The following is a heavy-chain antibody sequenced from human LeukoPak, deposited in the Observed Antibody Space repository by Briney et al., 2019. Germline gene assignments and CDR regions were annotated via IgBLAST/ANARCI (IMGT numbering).Heavy chain of an antibody. J-gene: IGHJ6*04. CDR1: GFSVSNIY. V-gene: IGHV3-23*01. CDR2: ISSTGGTA. D-gene: IGHD3-10*02. Sequence: GGSLRLSCAASGFSVSNIYISWVRQAPGQGLEWVSAISSTGGTAYYADSVKGRFTISRDNSKNTLYLQMNSLRAEDTAVYYCAELGITMIGGVWGKGTTVTISS. CDR3: AELGITMIGGV.